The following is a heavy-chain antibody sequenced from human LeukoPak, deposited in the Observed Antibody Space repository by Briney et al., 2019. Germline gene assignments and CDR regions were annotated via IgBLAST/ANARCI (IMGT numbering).Heavy chain of an antibody. CDR2: IYTSGST. Sequence: PSETLSLTCTVSGGSISSGSYYWSWIRQPAGKGLEWIGRIYTSGSTNYNPSLKSRVTISVDTSKNQFSLKLSSVTAADTALYYCARTWYYGSGSYYNLYYYYGMDVWGQGTTVTVSS. CDR1: GGSISSGSYY. CDR3: ARTWYYGSGSYYNLYYYYGMDV. V-gene: IGHV4-61*02. J-gene: IGHJ6*02. D-gene: IGHD3-10*01.